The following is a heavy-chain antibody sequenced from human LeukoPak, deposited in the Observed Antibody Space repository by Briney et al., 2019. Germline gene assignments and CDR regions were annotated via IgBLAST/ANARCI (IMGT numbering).Heavy chain of an antibody. J-gene: IGHJ4*02. V-gene: IGHV1-46*01. CDR3: ARDRGSSGWYVDY. Sequence: ASVKVSCKASGYTFSNYYMHWVRQAPGQGLEWMGVINPRGGSTSCAQTFQGRVTMTRDTSTSTVYMELNSLRSEDTAVYYCARDRGSSGWYVDYWGQGTLVTVSS. CDR1: GYTFSNYY. CDR2: INPRGGST. D-gene: IGHD6-19*01.